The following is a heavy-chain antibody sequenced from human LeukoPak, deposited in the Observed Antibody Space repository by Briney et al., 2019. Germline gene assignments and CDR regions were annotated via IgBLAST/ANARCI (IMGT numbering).Heavy chain of an antibody. CDR1: GFTFSTYS. Sequence: PGGSLRLSCAASGFTFSTYSVNWVRQTPGKGLEWVSYISSSGATIYYGDSVKGRFTISRDNAKNSLYLQMNSLRVEDTAVYYCARSGDNYYYHYMDVWGKGTTVTVSS. V-gene: IGHV3-48*04. D-gene: IGHD1-26*01. CDR2: ISSSGATI. CDR3: ARSGDNYYYHYMDV. J-gene: IGHJ6*03.